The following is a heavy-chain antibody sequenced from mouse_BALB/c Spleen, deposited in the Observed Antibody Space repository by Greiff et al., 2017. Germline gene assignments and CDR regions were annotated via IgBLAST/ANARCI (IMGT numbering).Heavy chain of an antibody. CDR2: ISTYYGDA. D-gene: IGHD4-1*01. V-gene: IGHV1S137*01. CDR3: ARRANWDVFDY. CDR1: GYTFTDYA. Sequence: QVQLKQSGAELVRPGVSVKISCTGSGYTFTDYAMHWVKQSHAKSLEWIGVISTYYGDASYNQKFKGKSTMTVDKSSSTAYMELAILTSEDSAIYYCARRANWDVFDYWGQGTTLTVSS. J-gene: IGHJ2*01.